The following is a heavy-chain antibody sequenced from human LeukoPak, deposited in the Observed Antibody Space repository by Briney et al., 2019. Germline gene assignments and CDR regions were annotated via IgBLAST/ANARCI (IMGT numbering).Heavy chain of an antibody. J-gene: IGHJ4*02. CDR3: ARVLVASLSDEYYFDY. D-gene: IGHD5-12*01. V-gene: IGHV4-39*07. CDR1: GGSISSSSYY. CDR2: ISYSGST. Sequence: SETLSLTCTVSGGSISSSSYYWGWIRQPPGKGLEWIGSISYSGSTYYNPSLKSRVTVSVDTSKNQFSLKLSSVTAADTAVYYCARVLVASLSDEYYFDYWGQGTLVTVSS.